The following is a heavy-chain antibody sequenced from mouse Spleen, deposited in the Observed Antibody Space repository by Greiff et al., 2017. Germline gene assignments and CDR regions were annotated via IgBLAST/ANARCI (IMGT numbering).Heavy chain of an antibody. D-gene: IGHD4-1*01. J-gene: IGHJ3*01. CDR1: GYTFTGYW. CDR2: INPSSGYT. V-gene: IGHV1-7*01. CDR3: ARTGLAY. Sequence: QVQLQQSGAELMKPGASVKLSCKATGYTFTGYWIEWVKQRPGQGLEWIGYINPSSGYTKYNQKFKDKATLTADKSSSTAYMQLSSLTYEDSAVYYCARTGLAYWGQGTLVTVSA.